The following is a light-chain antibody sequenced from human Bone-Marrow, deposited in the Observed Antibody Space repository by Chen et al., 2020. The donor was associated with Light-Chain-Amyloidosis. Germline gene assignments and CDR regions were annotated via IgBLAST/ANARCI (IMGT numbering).Light chain of an antibody. Sequence: SYVLTQPSSVSVAPGQTATIACGGNNIGSTSVHWYQQTPGQAPLLVVYDDSARPSVIPERLSGSNPGNTATLAISRVEAGDEAGYYCQVWDRSSDRPVFGGGTKLTVL. CDR2: DDS. V-gene: IGLV3-21*02. CDR3: QVWDRSSDRPV. J-gene: IGLJ3*02. CDR1: NIGSTS.